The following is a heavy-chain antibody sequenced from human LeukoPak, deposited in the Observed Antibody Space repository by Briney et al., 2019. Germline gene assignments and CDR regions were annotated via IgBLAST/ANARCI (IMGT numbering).Heavy chain of an antibody. V-gene: IGHV3-23*01. Sequence: GGSLRLSRAVSGITLSNYGMSWVRQAPGKGLEWVAGISDRGSRTNYADSVKGRFTISTDHPKNTLYLQMNSLRAEDTAVYFCAKRGVVIRVILVGFHKEAYYFDSWGQGALATVSS. D-gene: IGHD3-22*01. CDR3: AKRGVVIRVILVGFHKEAYYFDS. CDR2: ISDRGSRT. CDR1: GITLSNYG. J-gene: IGHJ4*02.